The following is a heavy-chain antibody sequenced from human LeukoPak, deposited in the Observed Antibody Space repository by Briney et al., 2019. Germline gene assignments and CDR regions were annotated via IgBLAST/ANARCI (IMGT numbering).Heavy chain of an antibody. V-gene: IGHV5-51*01. CDR1: GYSFTSYW. Sequence: GESLKISCKGSGYSFTSYWIGWGRQMPGKGLEWMGIIYPGDSDTRYSPSFQGQVTISADKSISTAYLQWSSLKASDTAMYYCARQVGKTYYDILTGYSYWFDPWGQGTLVTVSS. CDR3: ARQVGKTYYDILTGYSYWFDP. D-gene: IGHD3-9*01. CDR2: IYPGDSDT. J-gene: IGHJ5*02.